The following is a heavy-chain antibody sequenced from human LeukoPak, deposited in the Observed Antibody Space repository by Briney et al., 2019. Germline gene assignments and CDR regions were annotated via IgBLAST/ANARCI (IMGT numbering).Heavy chain of an antibody. V-gene: IGHV3-23*01. CDR3: AKDTLDCSSTSCPYYYYYYGMDV. Sequence: GGSLRLSCAASGFTFSSYAMSWVRQTPGKGLEWVSAISGSGGSTYYADSVKGRFTISRDNSKNTLYLQMNSLRAEDTAVYYCAKDTLDCSSTSCPYYYYYYGMDVWGQGTTVTVSS. CDR1: GFTFSSYA. J-gene: IGHJ6*02. D-gene: IGHD2-2*01. CDR2: ISGSGGST.